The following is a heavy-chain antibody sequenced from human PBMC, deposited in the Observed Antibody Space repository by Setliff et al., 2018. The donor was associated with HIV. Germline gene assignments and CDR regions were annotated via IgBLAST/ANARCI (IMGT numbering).Heavy chain of an antibody. V-gene: IGHV4-61*09. CDR2: IYTSGNT. J-gene: IGHJ6*03. CDR3: ARLGEHDTGDLDV. CDR1: GDSISSGGYY. D-gene: IGHD1-1*01. Sequence: LSETLSLTCKVSGDSISSGGYYWTWIRKPAGKGLEWIGHIYTSGNTNYNPSLKSRVSISVATSKNQFFLTLTSVTAADSAVYYCARLGEHDTGDLDVWGKGTRSPS.